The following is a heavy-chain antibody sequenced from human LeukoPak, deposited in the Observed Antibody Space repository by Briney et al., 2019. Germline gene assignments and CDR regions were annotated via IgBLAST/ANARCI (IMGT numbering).Heavy chain of an antibody. CDR3: ASDGPAYSSGHDY. Sequence: GGSLRLSCAASGFTFSSYWMSWVRQAPGKGLEWVANIKQDGSEKYYVDSVKGRFTISRDNAKNSLYLQMNSLRAEDTAVYYCASDGPAYSSGHDYWGQGTLVTVSS. J-gene: IGHJ4*02. D-gene: IGHD6-19*01. CDR2: IKQDGSEK. CDR1: GFTFSSYW. V-gene: IGHV3-7*01.